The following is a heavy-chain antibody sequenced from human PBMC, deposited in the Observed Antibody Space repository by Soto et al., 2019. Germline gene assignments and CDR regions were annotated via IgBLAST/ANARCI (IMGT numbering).Heavy chain of an antibody. CDR3: ARETRVPPPMVYGDSEPHFDY. CDR2: ISSSSSTI. D-gene: IGHD4-17*01. CDR1: GFTFSSYS. Sequence: GGSLRLSCAAPGFTFSSYSMNWVRQAPGKGLEWVSYISSSSSTIYYADSVKGRFTISRDNAKNSLYLQMNSLRDEDTAVYYCARETRVPPPMVYGDSEPHFDYWGQGTLVTVSS. V-gene: IGHV3-48*02. J-gene: IGHJ4*02.